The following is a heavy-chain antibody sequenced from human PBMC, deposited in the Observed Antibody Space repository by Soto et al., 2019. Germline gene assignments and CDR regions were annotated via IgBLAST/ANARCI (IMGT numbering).Heavy chain of an antibody. J-gene: IGHJ5*02. CDR1: GGSISSYY. V-gene: IGHV4-4*07. Sequence: SETLSLTCTVSGGSISSYYWSWIRQPAGKGLEWIGRIYTSGSTNYNPSLKSRVTMSVDTSKNQFSLKLSSVTAADTAVYYCARSAVGRFGFWSGNWFDPWGQGTLVTVS. D-gene: IGHD3-3*01. CDR3: ARSAVGRFGFWSGNWFDP. CDR2: IYTSGST.